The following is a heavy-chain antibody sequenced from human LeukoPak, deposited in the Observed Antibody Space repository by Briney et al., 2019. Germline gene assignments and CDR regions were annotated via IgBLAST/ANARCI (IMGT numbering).Heavy chain of an antibody. J-gene: IGHJ6*02. Sequence: GGSLRLSCAASGFTFSSYWMHWVHQAPGKGLVWVSRINSDGSSTSYADSVKGRFTTSRDNAKNTLYLQMNSLRAEDTAVYYCARDQEEYGMDVWGQGTTVTVSS. CDR3: ARDQEEYGMDV. CDR2: INSDGSST. V-gene: IGHV3-74*01. CDR1: GFTFSSYW.